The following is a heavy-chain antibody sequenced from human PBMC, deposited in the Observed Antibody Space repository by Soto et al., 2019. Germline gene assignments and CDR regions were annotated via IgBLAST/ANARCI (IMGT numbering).Heavy chain of an antibody. J-gene: IGHJ5*02. CDR2: IYHSGST. CDR1: GGSISSGGYS. D-gene: IGHD2-8*01. CDR3: ARWWMYAPRFDP. Sequence: SSETLSLTCAVSGGSISSGGYSWSWIRQPPGKGLGWIGYIYHSGSTYYNPSLKSRVTISVDRSKNQFSLKLSSVTAADTAVYYCARWWMYAPRFDPWGQGNLVTVS. V-gene: IGHV4-30-2*01.